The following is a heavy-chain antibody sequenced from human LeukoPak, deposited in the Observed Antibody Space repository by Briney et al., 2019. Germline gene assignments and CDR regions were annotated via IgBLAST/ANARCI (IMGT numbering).Heavy chain of an antibody. CDR2: ISSNGGST. V-gene: IGHV3-64*01. CDR3: ARASSWYDAPDY. D-gene: IGHD6-13*01. Sequence: GGSLRLSCAASGFTFSSYAMHWVRQAPGKGLEYVSAISSNGGSTYYANSVKGRFTNSRDNSKNTLYLQMGSLRAEDMAVYYCARASSWYDAPDYWGQGTLVTVSS. CDR1: GFTFSSYA. J-gene: IGHJ4*02.